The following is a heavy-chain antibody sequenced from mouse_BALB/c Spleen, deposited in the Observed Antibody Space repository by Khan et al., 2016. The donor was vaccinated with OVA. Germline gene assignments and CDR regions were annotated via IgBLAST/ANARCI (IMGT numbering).Heavy chain of an antibody. CDR3: VREGAYHRSDGWFAY. V-gene: IGHV1-4*01. D-gene: IGHD2-14*01. CDR2: INPSNDYT. J-gene: IGHJ3*01. CDR1: GYTFTSYT. Sequence: QIQLVQSGAELARPGASVKMSCKASGYTFTSYTMHWVKQRPGQGLEWIGYINPSNDYTNYNQNFKDKATLIVDKSSSTAYMQLSSLTSEDSSFYYCVREGAYHRSDGWFAYWGQGTLVTVAA.